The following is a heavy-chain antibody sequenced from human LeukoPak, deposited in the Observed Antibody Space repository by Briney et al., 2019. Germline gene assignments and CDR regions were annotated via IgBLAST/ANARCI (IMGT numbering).Heavy chain of an antibody. CDR3: AHIVNAAAGTLGFDY. J-gene: IGHJ4*02. CDR1: GFSLSTSGVG. CDR2: IYWDDDK. D-gene: IGHD6-13*01. V-gene: IGHV2-5*02. Sequence: SGPTLVKPTQTLTLTCTFSGFSLSTSGVGVWCIRRPPGMALEWLALIYWDDDKRYSPSLQSRLTITKDTSKNQVVLTMTNMDPVDTATYYCAHIVNAAAGTLGFDYWGQGTLVTVSS.